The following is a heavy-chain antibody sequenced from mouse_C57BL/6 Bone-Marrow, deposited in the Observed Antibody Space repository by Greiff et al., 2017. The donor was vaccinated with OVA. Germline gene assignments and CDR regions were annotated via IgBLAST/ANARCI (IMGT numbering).Heavy chain of an antibody. J-gene: IGHJ3*01. CDR1: GFTFSSYT. V-gene: IGHV5-9*01. CDR3: ASLPQFAY. D-gene: IGHD5-5*01. Sequence: EVKLVESGGGLVKPGGSLKLSCAASGFTFSSYTMSWVRQTPEKRLEWVATISGGGGNTYYPGSVKGRFTISRDNAKNTLYLQMSSLRSEDTALYYCASLPQFAYWGQGTLVTVSA. CDR2: ISGGGGNT.